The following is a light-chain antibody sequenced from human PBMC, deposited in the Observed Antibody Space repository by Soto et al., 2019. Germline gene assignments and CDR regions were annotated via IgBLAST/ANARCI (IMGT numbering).Light chain of an antibody. V-gene: IGKV1-9*01. CDR1: QGISSY. Sequence: DIQLTQSPSFLSASVGDRVTITCRASQGISSYLAWYQQKPGKAPKLLIYAASTLQSGAPSRFSGSGSGTEFTLTISSLQPEDCATYYCQQLNSYPLTFGPGTKVAIK. CDR2: AAS. CDR3: QQLNSYPLT. J-gene: IGKJ3*01.